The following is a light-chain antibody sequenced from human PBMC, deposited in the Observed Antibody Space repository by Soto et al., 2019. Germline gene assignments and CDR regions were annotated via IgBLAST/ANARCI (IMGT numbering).Light chain of an antibody. CDR2: GAS. CDR1: QSVTSRY. V-gene: IGKV3-15*01. Sequence: IMLSQSPGTLSLNPGERATLSCRASQSVTSRYLAWYQQKPGQAPRLLMSGASTRATGIPARFSGSGSGTEFTLTISSLQSEDFAVYYCQQYNNWPRTFAQRAKV. J-gene: IGKJ1*01. CDR3: QQYNNWPRT.